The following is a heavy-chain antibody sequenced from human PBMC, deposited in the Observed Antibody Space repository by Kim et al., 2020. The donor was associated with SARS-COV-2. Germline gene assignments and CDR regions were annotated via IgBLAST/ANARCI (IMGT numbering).Heavy chain of an antibody. D-gene: IGHD2-8*02. Sequence: GGSLRLSCAASGFTFSDYGIHWVRQAPGKGLEWVALTSYDGSKEYYADSVKGRFTISRDNSKNMLYLQMNSLRADDTAVYYCARVKKRWCIDYWGQGILVTVSS. V-gene: IGHV3-33*05. CDR1: GFTFSDYG. J-gene: IGHJ4*02. CDR2: TSYDGSKE. CDR3: ARVKKRWCIDY.